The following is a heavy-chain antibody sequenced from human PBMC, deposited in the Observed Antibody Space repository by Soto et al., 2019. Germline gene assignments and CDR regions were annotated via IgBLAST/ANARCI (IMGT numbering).Heavy chain of an antibody. CDR3: ARDPPPPDY. V-gene: IGHV1-18*01. J-gene: IGHJ4*02. Sequence: QVQLVQSGAEVKKPGASVKVSCKASGYTFASYAISWMLQAPGQGLEWMGWISAYNGNTNYAQKLQGRVTMTTDTSTSTAYRELRSLRSDDTAVYYCARDPPPPDYWGQGTLVTVSS. CDR2: ISAYNGNT. CDR1: GYTFASYA.